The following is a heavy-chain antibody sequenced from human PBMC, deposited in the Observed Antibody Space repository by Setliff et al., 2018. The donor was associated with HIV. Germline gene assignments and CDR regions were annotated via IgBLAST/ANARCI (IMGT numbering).Heavy chain of an antibody. Sequence: PGGSLRLSCEASGFTFSSYGMHWVRQAPGKGLEWVAVIWYDGSNKYYADSVKGRFTISRDNSKNTLYLQMNSLRAEDTAVYYCAKDSGATMVCLDYWGQGTLVTVSS. CDR1: GFTFSSYG. D-gene: IGHD1-26*01. CDR3: AKDSGATMVCLDY. V-gene: IGHV3-33*06. CDR2: IWYDGSNK. J-gene: IGHJ4*02.